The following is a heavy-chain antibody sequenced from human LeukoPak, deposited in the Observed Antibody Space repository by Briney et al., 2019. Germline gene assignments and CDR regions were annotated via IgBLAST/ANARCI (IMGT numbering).Heavy chain of an antibody. J-gene: IGHJ4*02. CDR1: GYTFTSYY. CDR3: ASLRYRTRGYSYGTFDY. D-gene: IGHD5-18*01. CDR2: INPSGGST. V-gene: IGHV1-46*01. Sequence: GASVKVSCKVSGYTFTSYYMHWVRQAPGQGLEWMGIINPSGGSTSYAQKFQGRVTMTRDTSTSTVYMELSSLRSEDTAVYYCASLRYRTRGYSYGTFDYWGQGTLVTVSS.